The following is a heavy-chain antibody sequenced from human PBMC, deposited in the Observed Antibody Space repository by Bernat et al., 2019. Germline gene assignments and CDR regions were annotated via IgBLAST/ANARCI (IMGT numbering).Heavy chain of an antibody. Sequence: QVQLVQSGAEVKKPGSSVKVSCKASGGTFSSYAISWVRQAPGQGLEWMGGIIPIFGTANYAQKFQGRVTITADESTSTAYMELSSLRSEDTAVYYCARGGLPYYYGSGSYYKGTFDYWGQGTLVTVSS. CDR2: IIPIFGTA. V-gene: IGHV1-69*01. D-gene: IGHD3-10*01. J-gene: IGHJ4*02. CDR1: GGTFSSYA. CDR3: ARGGLPYYYGSGSYYKGTFDY.